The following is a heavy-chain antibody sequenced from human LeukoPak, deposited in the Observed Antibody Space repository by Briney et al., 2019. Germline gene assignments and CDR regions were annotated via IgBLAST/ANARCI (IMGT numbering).Heavy chain of an antibody. Sequence: PSETLSLTCTVSGGSISSSSYYWGWIRQPPGKGLEWIGSIYYSGSTYYNPPLKSRVTISVDTSKNPFSLKLSSVTAADTAVYYCASVSPVVAATPLFDYWGQGTLVTVSS. CDR3: ASVSPVVAATPLFDY. J-gene: IGHJ4*02. CDR1: GGSISSSSYY. CDR2: IYYSGST. V-gene: IGHV4-39*07. D-gene: IGHD2-15*01.